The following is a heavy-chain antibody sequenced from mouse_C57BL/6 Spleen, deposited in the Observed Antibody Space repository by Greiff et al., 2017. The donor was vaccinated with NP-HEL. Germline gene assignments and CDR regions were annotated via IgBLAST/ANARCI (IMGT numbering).Heavy chain of an antibody. CDR1: GYTFTDHT. Sequence: VQLQQSDAELVKPGASVKISCKVSGYTFTDHTIHWMKQRPEQGLEWIGYIYPRDGSNKYNEKFKGKATLTADKSSSTAYMQLNSLTSEDSAVYFCARYYYGSSSYYYAMDYWGQGTSVTVSS. J-gene: IGHJ4*01. V-gene: IGHV1-78*01. D-gene: IGHD1-1*01. CDR2: IYPRDGSN. CDR3: ARYYYGSSSYYYAMDY.